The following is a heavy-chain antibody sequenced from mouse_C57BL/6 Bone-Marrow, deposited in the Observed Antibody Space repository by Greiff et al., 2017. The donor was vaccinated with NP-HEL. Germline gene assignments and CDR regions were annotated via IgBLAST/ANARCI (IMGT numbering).Heavy chain of an antibody. CDR1: GYTFTDHT. D-gene: IGHD2-12*01. J-gene: IGHJ4*01. Sequence: VKLQESDAELVKPGASVKISCKVSGYTFTDHTIHWMKQRPEQGLEWIGYIYPRDGSTKYNEKFKGKATLTADKSSSTAYMQLNSLTSEDSAVYFCAREGAYYRIRYAMDYWGQGTSVTVSS. CDR2: IYPRDGST. CDR3: AREGAYYRIRYAMDY. V-gene: IGHV1-78*01.